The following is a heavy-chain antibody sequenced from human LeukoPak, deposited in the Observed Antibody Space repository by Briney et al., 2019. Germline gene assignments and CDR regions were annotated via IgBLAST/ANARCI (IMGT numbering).Heavy chain of an antibody. CDR3: ARDAIAAAVHYDF. J-gene: IGHJ4*02. D-gene: IGHD6-13*01. CDR1: GYTFTGYY. V-gene: IGHV1-2*02. Sequence: ASVKVSCKASGYTFTGYYMHWVRQAPGQGLEWMGWINPNSGGTNYAKKFQGRVTMTRDTSISTAYMELSRLRSDDTAVYYCARDAIAAAVHYDFWGQGTLVTVSS. CDR2: INPNSGGT.